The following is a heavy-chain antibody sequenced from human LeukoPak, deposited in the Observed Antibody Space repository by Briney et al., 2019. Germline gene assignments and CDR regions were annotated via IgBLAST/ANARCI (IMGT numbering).Heavy chain of an antibody. J-gene: IGHJ4*02. V-gene: IGHV3-30*02. D-gene: IGHD1-26*01. CDR2: IRFDGSNI. CDR3: AKDLRYSGSLRAMDY. Sequence: GGSLRLSCEASGFTFNKYAIHWVHQAPGNGLEWMAFIRFDGSNIYYADSVKGRFTISRDNSKSTLYLQMNSLRAEDTAIYYCAKDLRYSGSLRAMDYWGQGTVVTVSS. CDR1: GFTFNKYA.